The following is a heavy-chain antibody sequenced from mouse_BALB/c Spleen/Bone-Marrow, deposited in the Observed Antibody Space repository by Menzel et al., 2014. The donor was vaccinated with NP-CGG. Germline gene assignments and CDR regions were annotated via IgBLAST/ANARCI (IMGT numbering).Heavy chain of an antibody. Sequence: EVQLVESGGGLVQPGGSLKLSCAASGFDFSRYWMSWVRQAPGKGLEWIGEINPDSSTINYTPSLKDKFIISGDNAKNTLYLQMSKVRSEDTALYYCARRGYDGYWYFDVWGAGTTVTVSS. V-gene: IGHV4-1*02. CDR2: INPDSSTI. D-gene: IGHD2-3*01. CDR3: ARRGYDGYWYFDV. J-gene: IGHJ1*01. CDR1: GFDFSRYW.